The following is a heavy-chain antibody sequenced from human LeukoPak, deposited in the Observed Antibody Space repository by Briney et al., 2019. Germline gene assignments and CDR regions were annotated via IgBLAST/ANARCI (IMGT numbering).Heavy chain of an antibody. D-gene: IGHD3-22*01. CDR1: GFTFSSYG. CDR2: ISYDGSNK. CDR3: AKDSHPPRRDSSGYKGYYFDY. J-gene: IGHJ4*02. Sequence: GGSLRLSCAASGFTFSSYGMHWVRQAPGKGLEWVAVISYDGSNKYYADSVKGRFTISRDNSKNTLYLQMNSLRAEDTAVYYCAKDSHPPRRDSSGYKGYYFDYWGQGTLVTVSS. V-gene: IGHV3-30*18.